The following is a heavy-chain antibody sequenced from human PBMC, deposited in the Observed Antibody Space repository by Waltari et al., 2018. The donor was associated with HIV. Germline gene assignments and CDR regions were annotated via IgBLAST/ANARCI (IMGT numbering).Heavy chain of an antibody. CDR2: THYNGTT. J-gene: IGHJ1*01. CDR1: GGAISRSIYF. D-gene: IGHD6-19*01. Sequence: QLQLRESGPGLVKPSGTLSLSCIVSGGAISRSIYFWGWIRQTPGKGLEWIGSTHYNGTTHYNPSLKSRVTISIDTSKSQFALKVTSGTAADTAAYYCARKGWLGGRYFQHWGLGTLVTVSS. V-gene: IGHV4-39*01. CDR3: ARKGWLGGRYFQH.